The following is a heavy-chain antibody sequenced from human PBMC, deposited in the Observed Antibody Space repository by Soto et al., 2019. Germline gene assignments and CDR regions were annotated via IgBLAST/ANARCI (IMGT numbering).Heavy chain of an antibody. Sequence: SETLSLTCAVYGGSFSGYYWSWIRQPPGKGLEWIGEINHSGGTNYNPSLKSRVTISVDTSKNQFSLKLSLVTAAETAVYYCARGRYGSGSYFDYWGQGTLVTVSS. CDR3: ARGRYGSGSYFDY. D-gene: IGHD3-10*01. CDR1: GGSFSGYY. V-gene: IGHV4-34*01. J-gene: IGHJ4*02. CDR2: INHSGGT.